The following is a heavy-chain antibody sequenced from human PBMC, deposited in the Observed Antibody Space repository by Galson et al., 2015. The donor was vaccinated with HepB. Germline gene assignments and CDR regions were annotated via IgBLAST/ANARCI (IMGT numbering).Heavy chain of an antibody. CDR1: GFTFSSYG. Sequence: SLRLSCAASGFTFSSYGMHWVRQAPGKGLEWVAVIWYDGSNKYYADSVKGRFTISRDNSKNTLYLQMNSLRAEDTAVYYCAREGLGYCSSTSCYGVLRFYYYYYMDVWGKGTTVTVSS. CDR2: IWYDGSNK. D-gene: IGHD2-2*01. J-gene: IGHJ6*03. CDR3: AREGLGYCSSTSCYGVLRFYYYYYMDV. V-gene: IGHV3-33*01.